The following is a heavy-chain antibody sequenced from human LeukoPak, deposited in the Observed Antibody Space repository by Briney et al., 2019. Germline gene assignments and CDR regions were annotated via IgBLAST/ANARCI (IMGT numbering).Heavy chain of an antibody. Sequence: PGRSLRLSCAASGFTFDDYAMHWVRQAPGKGLEWVSTISGSGGATHYADSVKGRFTIPRDNSKSTLYLQMNSLRVEDTAVYYCAGYSGNYPDYWGQGAQVTVSS. CDR2: ISGSGGAT. D-gene: IGHD1-26*01. CDR1: GFTFDDYA. CDR3: AGYSGNYPDY. J-gene: IGHJ4*02. V-gene: IGHV3-23*01.